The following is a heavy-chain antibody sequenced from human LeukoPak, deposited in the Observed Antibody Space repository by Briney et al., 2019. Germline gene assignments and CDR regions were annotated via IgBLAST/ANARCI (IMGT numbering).Heavy chain of an antibody. J-gene: IGHJ4*02. CDR3: ARDLSGGGLDY. CDR1: GFTFSVSV. V-gene: IGHV3-64*01. Sequence: GGSLRLSCAASGFTFSVSVMHWVPQAPGEGLEYVSVISSNGGSTSYANSVKGSFTISRDNTKNTLYLQMGSLRAEDMAVYYCARDLSGGGLDYWGQGTLVTVSS. CDR2: ISSNGGST. D-gene: IGHD3-10*01.